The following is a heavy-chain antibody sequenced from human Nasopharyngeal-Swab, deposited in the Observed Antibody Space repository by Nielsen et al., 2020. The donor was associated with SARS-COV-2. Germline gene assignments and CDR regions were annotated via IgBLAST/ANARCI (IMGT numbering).Heavy chain of an antibody. CDR1: GFSFTSFG. D-gene: IGHD6-6*01. CDR2: IWYDGSSK. CDR3: ASHVSSSTAGYYYYYMDV. V-gene: IGHV3-33*01. J-gene: IGHJ6*03. Sequence: GESLKISCAASGFSFTSFGMHWVRQAPGKGLEWVAIIWYDGSSKYYADSVRGRFTISRDNTRKPLYLQMTSLRAEDTSVYYGASHVSSSTAGYYYYYMDVWGNGTTVTVSS.